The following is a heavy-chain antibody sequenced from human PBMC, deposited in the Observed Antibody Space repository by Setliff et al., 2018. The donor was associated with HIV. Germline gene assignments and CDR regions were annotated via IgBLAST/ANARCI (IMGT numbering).Heavy chain of an antibody. CDR2: ISNSGGSI. CDR1: GFTLSSYG. Sequence: LRLSCAASGFTLSSYGMNWVRQAPGKGLEWVSGISNSGGSILYADSVKGRFTISRDTSRNTLDLQMNSLRSEDTAVYYCAKDPRAYSYGLISWHFDLWGRGTPVTVSS. V-gene: IGHV3-23*01. CDR3: AKDPRAYSYGLISWHFDL. D-gene: IGHD5-18*01. J-gene: IGHJ2*01.